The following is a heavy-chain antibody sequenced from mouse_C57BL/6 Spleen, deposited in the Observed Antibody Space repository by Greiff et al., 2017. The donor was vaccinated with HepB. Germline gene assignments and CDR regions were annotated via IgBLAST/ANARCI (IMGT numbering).Heavy chain of an antibody. CDR3: ARGTSVVAHYYAMDY. CDR1: GYTFTSYG. Sequence: EVKLQESGAELVRPGSSVKMSCKTSGYTFTSYGINWVKQRPGQGLEWIGYIYIGNGYTEYNEKFKGKATLTSDTSSSTAYMQLSSLTSEDCAIYVCARGTSVVAHYYAMDYWGQGTSVTVSS. J-gene: IGHJ4*01. D-gene: IGHD1-1*01. CDR2: IYIGNGYT. V-gene: IGHV1-58*01.